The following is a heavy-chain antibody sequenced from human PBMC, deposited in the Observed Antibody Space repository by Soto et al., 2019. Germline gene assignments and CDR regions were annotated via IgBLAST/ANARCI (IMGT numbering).Heavy chain of an antibody. CDR2: IYSGGST. Sequence: SGFTVSSNYMSWVRQAPGKGLEWVSVIYSGGSTYYADSVKGRFTISRDNSKNTLYLQMNSLRAEDTAVYYCAREDYDFWSGYPGHFDYWGQGTLVTVSS. CDR1: GFTVSSNY. J-gene: IGHJ4*02. D-gene: IGHD3-3*01. CDR3: AREDYDFWSGYPGHFDY. V-gene: IGHV3-66*01.